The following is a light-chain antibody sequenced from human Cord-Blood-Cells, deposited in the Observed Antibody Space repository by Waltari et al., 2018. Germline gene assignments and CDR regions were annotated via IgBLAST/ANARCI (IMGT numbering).Light chain of an antibody. CDR2: GAS. CDR1: QSVSSN. CDR3: QQYNNWPYT. V-gene: IGKV3-15*01. J-gene: IGKJ2*01. Sequence: EIVMTQSPATLSVPPGDRATLSCRASQSVSSNLAWYQQKPGQAPRLLIYGASTRATGIPARFSGSGSGTEFTLTISSLQSEDFAVYYCQQYNNWPYTFGHGTKLEIK.